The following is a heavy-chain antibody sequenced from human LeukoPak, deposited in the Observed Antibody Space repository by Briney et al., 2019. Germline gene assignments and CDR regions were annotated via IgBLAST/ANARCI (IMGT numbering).Heavy chain of an antibody. CDR3: ARVGYSTTLPGLLGWFDP. D-gene: IGHD6-13*01. V-gene: IGHV4-38-2*02. Sequence: SSETLSLTCTVSGYSISSGYYWGWIRQPPGKGLEWIGSIYHSGSTYYNPSLKSRVTISVDTSKNQFSLKLSSVTAADTAVYYCARVGYSTTLPGLLGWFDPWGQGTLVTVSS. CDR1: GYSISSGYY. J-gene: IGHJ5*02. CDR2: IYHSGST.